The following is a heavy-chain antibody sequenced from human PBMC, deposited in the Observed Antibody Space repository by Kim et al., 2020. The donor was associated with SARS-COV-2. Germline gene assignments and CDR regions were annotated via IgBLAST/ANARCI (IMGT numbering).Heavy chain of an antibody. J-gene: IGHJ6*02. Sequence: LKGRVTISVDTSKNQFSLKLSSVTAADTAVYYCARRRFDYGGIYYYYGMDVWGQGTTVTVSS. D-gene: IGHD4-17*01. V-gene: IGHV4-39*01. CDR3: ARRRFDYGGIYYYYGMDV.